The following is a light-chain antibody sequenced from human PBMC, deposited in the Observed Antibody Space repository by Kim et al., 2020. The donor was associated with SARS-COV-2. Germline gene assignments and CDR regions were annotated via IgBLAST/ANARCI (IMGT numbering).Light chain of an antibody. CDR2: GKT. J-gene: IGLJ2*01. CDR3: NSRDSSGNHVV. CDR1: SLRGSN. V-gene: IGLV3-19*01. Sequence: FEQAVTITCQRNSLRGSNAAWSHQKPRQAPLLVIYGKTNRPSGIPDRFSGSCSGNTASLTITGAQAEEEADYYCNSRDSSGNHVVFGGGTKLTVL.